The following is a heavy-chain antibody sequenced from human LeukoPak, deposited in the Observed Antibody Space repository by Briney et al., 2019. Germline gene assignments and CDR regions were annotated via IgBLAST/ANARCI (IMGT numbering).Heavy chain of an antibody. J-gene: IGHJ4*02. CDR2: IYVSGNS. CDR1: GASVSGDY. V-gene: IGHV4-59*08. CDR3: ARHPFSSPFDH. D-gene: IGHD2/OR15-2a*01. Sequence: PSETLSLTCTVSGASVSGDYWSWIRQPPGKGLVWIGYIYVSGNSNYNPSLKSRVSISLDTSKNQVSLTLTSVTAADTAVYYCARHPFSSPFDHWGQGTLVAVSS.